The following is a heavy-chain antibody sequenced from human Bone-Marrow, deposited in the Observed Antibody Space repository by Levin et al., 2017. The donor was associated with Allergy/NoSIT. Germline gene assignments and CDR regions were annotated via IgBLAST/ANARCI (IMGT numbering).Heavy chain of an antibody. J-gene: IGHJ5*02. D-gene: IGHD1-26*01. V-gene: IGHV1-2*06. CDR1: GYTFIDYY. CDR2: INPNSGGT. CDR3: ARVAIVRILNWYDP. Sequence: ASVKVSCKASGYTFIDYYIHWVRQAPGQGLEWMGRINPNSGGTNYAQKFQGRVTMTRDTSINTAYMDLSRLRSDDTAIYFCARVAIVRILNWYDPWGQGTLVTVSS.